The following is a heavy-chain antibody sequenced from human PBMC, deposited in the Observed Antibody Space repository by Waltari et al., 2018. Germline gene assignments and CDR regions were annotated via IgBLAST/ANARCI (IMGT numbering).Heavy chain of an antibody. CDR2: IYPGDSDT. J-gene: IGHJ3*02. CDR1: GYSFTSYW. V-gene: IGHV5-51*01. D-gene: IGHD3-10*02. CDR3: ARRTCVLRCSDAFDI. Sequence: EVQLVQSGAEVKKPGESLKISCKGSGYSFTSYWIGWVRQMPGKGLEWMGIIYPGDSDTRYSPSFQGQVTISADKSISTAYLQWSSLKASDTAMYYCARRTCVLRCSDAFDIWGQGTMVTVSS.